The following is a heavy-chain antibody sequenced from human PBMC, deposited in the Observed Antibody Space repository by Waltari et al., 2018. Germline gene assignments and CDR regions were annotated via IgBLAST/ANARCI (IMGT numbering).Heavy chain of an antibody. CDR1: GFTFSSYG. J-gene: IGHJ4*02. Sequence: QVQLVESGGGVVQPGRSLRLSCAASGFTFSSYGMHWVRQAPGKGLGWVAVISNDGSNKYYADSVKGRFTIARDNSKNTLYLQMNSLRAEDTAVYYCARSRGVVQGVDYWGQGTLVTVSS. D-gene: IGHD3-10*01. CDR2: ISNDGSNK. V-gene: IGHV3-30*03. CDR3: ARSRGVVQGVDY.